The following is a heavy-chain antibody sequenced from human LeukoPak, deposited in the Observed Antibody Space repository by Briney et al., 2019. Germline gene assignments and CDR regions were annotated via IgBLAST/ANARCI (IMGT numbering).Heavy chain of an antibody. CDR1: GFTFTSYA. Sequence: PGGSLRLSCAASGFTFTSYAMSWVRQAPGKGLEWVSAISGSSGSTYYADSVRGRFTISRDNSKNTLYLQMNSLRVEDTAVYFCAKAWSNSWSGSDYWGQGTLVTVSS. D-gene: IGHD6-13*01. CDR2: ISGSSGST. V-gene: IGHV3-23*01. CDR3: AKAWSNSWSGSDY. J-gene: IGHJ4*02.